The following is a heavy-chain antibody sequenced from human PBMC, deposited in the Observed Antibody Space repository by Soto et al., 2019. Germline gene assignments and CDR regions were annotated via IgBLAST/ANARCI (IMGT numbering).Heavy chain of an antibody. CDR1: GGSISSDY. CDR2: IYYSGST. CDR3: ASGSVRSDWYFDL. J-gene: IGHJ2*01. Sequence: QVQLQESGPGLVKPSETLSLTCTVSGGSISSDYWSWIRQPPGKGLEWIGYIYYSGSTNYNPSLKIRVTISIDPSRKPVSLKLCSVTAADTAVYYCASGSVRSDWYFDLWGRGTLVTVSS. D-gene: IGHD3-10*01. V-gene: IGHV4-59*08.